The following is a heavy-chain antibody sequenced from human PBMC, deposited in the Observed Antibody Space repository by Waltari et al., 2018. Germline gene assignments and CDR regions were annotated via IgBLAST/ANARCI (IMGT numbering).Heavy chain of an antibody. V-gene: IGHV4-39*07. CDR2: IYYSGST. J-gene: IGHJ4*02. Sequence: QLQLQESGPGLVKPSETLSLTCTVSGGSISSSSYYWGWIRQPPGKGLEWIGSIYYSGSTYYNQSLKSRVTISVDTSKNQFSLKLSSVTAADTAVYYCASLSGWELWGFDYWGQGTLVIVSS. CDR3: ASLSGWELWGFDY. D-gene: IGHD1-26*01. CDR1: GGSISSSSYY.